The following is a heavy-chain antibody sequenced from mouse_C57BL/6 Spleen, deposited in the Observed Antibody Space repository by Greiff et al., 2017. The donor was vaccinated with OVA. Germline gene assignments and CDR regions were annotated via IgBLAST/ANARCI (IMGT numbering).Heavy chain of an antibody. D-gene: IGHD2-1*01. CDR3: ARDGNYEWFAY. J-gene: IGHJ3*01. CDR2: IHPNSGST. Sequence: QVQLQQPGAELVKPGASVKLSYKASGYTFTSYWMHWVKQRPGQGLEWIGMIHPNSGSTNYNEKFKSKATLTVDKSSSTAYMQLSSLTSEDSAVYYCARDGNYEWFAYWGQGTLVTVSA. CDR1: GYTFTSYW. V-gene: IGHV1-64*01.